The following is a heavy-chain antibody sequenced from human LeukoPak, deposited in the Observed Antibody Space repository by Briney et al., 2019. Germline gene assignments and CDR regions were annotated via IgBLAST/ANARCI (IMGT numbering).Heavy chain of an antibody. CDR3: ARVYYDILTGYDY. J-gene: IGHJ4*02. D-gene: IGHD3-9*01. Sequence: GESLKISCKGSGYSFTSYWTGWVRQMPGKGLEWMGIIYPGDSDTRYSPSFQGQVTISADKSISTAYLQWSSLKASDTAMYYCARVYYDILTGYDYWGQGTLVTVSS. CDR2: IYPGDSDT. CDR1: GYSFTSYW. V-gene: IGHV5-51*01.